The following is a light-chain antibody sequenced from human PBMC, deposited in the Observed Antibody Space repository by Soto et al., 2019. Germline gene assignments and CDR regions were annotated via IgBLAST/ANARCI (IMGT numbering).Light chain of an antibody. J-gene: IGKJ4*01. CDR1: QSISSH. Sequence: QMTQSPSSLFASVGDRVTITCRASQSISSHLNWYQQKVGQTPRLLIYAASTLQSEVPRRFSGSGSGSEFTLTISGLQREDFATYYCQQSHSAPLTFGGGTKIQI. CDR3: QQSHSAPLT. CDR2: AAS. V-gene: IGKV1-39*01.